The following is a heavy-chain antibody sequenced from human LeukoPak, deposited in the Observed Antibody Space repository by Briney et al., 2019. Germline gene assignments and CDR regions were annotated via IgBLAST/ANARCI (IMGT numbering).Heavy chain of an antibody. CDR1: GFTFSNAW. J-gene: IGHJ4*02. CDR2: IKSKTDGGTT. D-gene: IGHD1-26*01. CDR3: AKVVGGKGWVFDY. Sequence: GGSLRLSCAASGFTFSNAWMSWVRQAPGKGLEWVGRIKSKTDGGTTDYAEPVKGRFTISRDSSKNTLFLQMNSLRVEDTAVYYCAKVVGGKGWVFDYWGQGTLVTVSS. V-gene: IGHV3-15*01.